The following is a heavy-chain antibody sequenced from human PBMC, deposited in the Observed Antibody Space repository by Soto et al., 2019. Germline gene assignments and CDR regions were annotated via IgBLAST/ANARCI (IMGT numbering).Heavy chain of an antibody. CDR3: ENLQGGYANGGY. CDR1: GGSISSSSYY. CDR2: IYYSGST. Sequence: PSETLSLTCTVSGGSISSSSYYWGWIRQPPGKGLEWIGSIYYSGSTYYNPSLKSRVTISVDTSKNQFSLKLSSVTAADTAVYYCENLQGGYANGGYWGQGTLVTVSS. J-gene: IGHJ4*02. D-gene: IGHD5-12*01. V-gene: IGHV4-39*01.